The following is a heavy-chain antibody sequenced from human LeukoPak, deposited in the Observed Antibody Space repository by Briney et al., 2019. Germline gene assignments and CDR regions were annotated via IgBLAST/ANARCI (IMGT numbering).Heavy chain of an antibody. V-gene: IGHV4-59*01. D-gene: IGHD1-7*01. CDR3: ARDTGNYGGDWFDP. CDR2: ISYTGNT. J-gene: IGHJ5*02. Sequence: PSETLSLTCSVSGGSISGYCWTWIRQPPGKGLEWIGHISYTGNTKYNPSLKSRVTISVDTSKNQLSLNLSSVTAADTALYYCARDTGNYGGDWFDPWGQGTLVTVPS. CDR1: GGSISGYC.